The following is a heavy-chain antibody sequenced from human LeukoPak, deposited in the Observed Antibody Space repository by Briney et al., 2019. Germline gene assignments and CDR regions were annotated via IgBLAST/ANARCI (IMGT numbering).Heavy chain of an antibody. CDR1: GFTFSSYS. J-gene: IGHJ4*02. V-gene: IGHV3-21*01. D-gene: IGHD3-22*01. CDR2: ISSSSSYI. Sequence: GGSLRLSCAASGFTFSSYSMNWVRLAPGKGLEWVSSISSSSSYIYYADSVKGRFTISRDNAKNSLYLQMNSLRAEDTAVYYCASFLGYYYDSSGQFDYWGQGTLVTVSS. CDR3: ASFLGYYYDSSGQFDY.